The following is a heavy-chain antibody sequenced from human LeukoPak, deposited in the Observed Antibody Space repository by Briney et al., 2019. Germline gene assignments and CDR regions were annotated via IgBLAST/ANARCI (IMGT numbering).Heavy chain of an antibody. J-gene: IGHJ4*02. CDR2: ISSSGSTL. Sequence: GGSLRLSCAASGFTFSSYEMNWVRQAPGKGLEWVSYISSSGSTLYYADSVKGRFTISRDNAKNSLYLQMNSLRAEDTAVYYCARAPLGIYDYVWGTANWGQGTLVTVSS. CDR1: GFTFSSYE. V-gene: IGHV3-48*03. CDR3: ARAPLGIYDYVWGTAN. D-gene: IGHD3-16*01.